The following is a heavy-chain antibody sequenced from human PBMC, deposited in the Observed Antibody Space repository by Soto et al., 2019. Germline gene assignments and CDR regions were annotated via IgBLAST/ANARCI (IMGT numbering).Heavy chain of an antibody. V-gene: IGHV3-30*18. CDR2: ISYDGSNK. J-gene: IGHJ4*02. CDR1: GFTFSSYG. Sequence: QVQLVESGGGVVQPGRSLRLSCAASGFTFSSYGMHWVRQAPGKGLEWVAVISYDGSNKYYADSVKGRFTISRDNSKNTLYLQMNSRRAEDTAVYYCAKGADSSGYYNFDYWGQGTLVTVSS. CDR3: AKGADSSGYYNFDY. D-gene: IGHD3-22*01.